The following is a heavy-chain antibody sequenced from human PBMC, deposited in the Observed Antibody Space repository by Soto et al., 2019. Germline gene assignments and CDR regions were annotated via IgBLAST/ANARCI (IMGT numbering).Heavy chain of an antibody. CDR1: GGSFSGYY. Sequence: SETLSLTCAVYGGSFSGYYWSWIRQPPGKGLEWIGEINQSGSTNYKSSLKSRVTISVDTSKNQFSLKLSSVTAADTAVYYCAAADWGHNFYYGMDVWGQGTTVTVS. CDR2: INQSGST. D-gene: IGHD7-27*01. CDR3: AAADWGHNFYYGMDV. J-gene: IGHJ6*02. V-gene: IGHV4-34*01.